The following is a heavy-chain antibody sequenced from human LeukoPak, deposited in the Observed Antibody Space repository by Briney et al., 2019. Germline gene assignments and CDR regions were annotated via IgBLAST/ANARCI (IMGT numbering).Heavy chain of an antibody. D-gene: IGHD3-10*01. CDR1: GFTFSSYA. CDR3: AKDYDYYGSGSSHFDY. J-gene: IGHJ4*02. V-gene: IGHV3-30-3*01. CDR2: ISYDGSNK. Sequence: GGSLRLSCAASGFTFSSYAMHWVRQAPGKGLEWVAVISYDGSNKYYADSVKGRFTISRDNSKNTLYLQMNSLRAEDTAVYYCAKDYDYYGSGSSHFDYWGQGTLVTVSS.